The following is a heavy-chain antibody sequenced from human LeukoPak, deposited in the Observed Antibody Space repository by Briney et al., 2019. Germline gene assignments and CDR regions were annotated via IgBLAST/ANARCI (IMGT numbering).Heavy chain of an antibody. J-gene: IGHJ4*02. D-gene: IGHD3-10*01. CDR1: GISLSNYA. CDR3: AKRGVVFRGIRVIGYHQEAYHYDF. Sequence: GGSLRLSCVVSGISLSNYAMTCVRQAPGEGLEWVSYISERGGSTTYADPVKGRFTISKDTSLNTLYRQINNLRAEDTAVYFCAKRGVVFRGIRVIGYHQEAYHYDFWGQGVLVTVSS. CDR2: ISERGGST. V-gene: IGHV3-23*01.